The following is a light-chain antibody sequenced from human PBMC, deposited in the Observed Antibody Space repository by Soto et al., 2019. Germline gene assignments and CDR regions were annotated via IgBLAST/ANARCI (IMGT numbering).Light chain of an antibody. V-gene: IGLV2-23*01. J-gene: IGLJ1*01. CDR2: EAF. CDR1: SSDVGSYNL. Sequence: QSALTQPASVSGSPGQSITISCTGTSSDVGSYNLVSWYQQHPGKAPKLMIYEAFKRPSGISNRFSGSKSGNTASLTISGLQAEDEADYYCCSYAGSSTSRVFGTGTKLTVL. CDR3: CSYAGSSTSRV.